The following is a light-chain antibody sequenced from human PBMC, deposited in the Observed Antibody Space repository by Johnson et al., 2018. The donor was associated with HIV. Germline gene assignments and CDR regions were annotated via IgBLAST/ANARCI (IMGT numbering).Light chain of an antibody. Sequence: QSVLTQPPSVSAAPGQKVTISCSGSSSNIGNNRVSWYQQLPGTAPKLLIYDNNKRPSGIPDRFSGSKYGTSATLGITGLQTGDEADYYCGTWDNSLSAYVCGTGTKVTVL. CDR1: SSNIGNNR. CDR3: GTWDNSLSAYV. J-gene: IGLJ1*01. V-gene: IGLV1-51*01. CDR2: DNN.